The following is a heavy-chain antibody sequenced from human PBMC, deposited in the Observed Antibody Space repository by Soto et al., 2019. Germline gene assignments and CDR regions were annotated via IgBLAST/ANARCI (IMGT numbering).Heavy chain of an antibody. J-gene: IGHJ4*02. Sequence: GGSLRLSCAASGFTFSSYAMHWVRQAPGKGLEYVSAISSNGGSTNYANSVKGRFPISRDNSKNRLYLQMGSLRAEDMAVYYCARVRGNSSSGRHFDYWGQGTLVTVSS. V-gene: IGHV3-64*01. CDR1: GFTFSSYA. CDR3: ARVRGNSSSGRHFDY. CDR2: ISSNGGST. D-gene: IGHD6-13*01.